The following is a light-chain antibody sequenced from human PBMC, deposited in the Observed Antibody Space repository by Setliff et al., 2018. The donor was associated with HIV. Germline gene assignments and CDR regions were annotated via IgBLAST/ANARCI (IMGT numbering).Light chain of an antibody. CDR1: SSDVGFYNY. J-gene: IGLJ1*01. CDR3: SSYTSSSTYV. Sequence: QSALTQPASVSGSPGQSVTISCTGTSSDVGFYNYVSWYQQHPGKAPKLMIYEVSNRPSGVSDRFSGSKSGNAAPLTISGLQAEDEADYYCSSYTSSSTYVFGTGTRSPS. V-gene: IGLV2-14*01. CDR2: EVS.